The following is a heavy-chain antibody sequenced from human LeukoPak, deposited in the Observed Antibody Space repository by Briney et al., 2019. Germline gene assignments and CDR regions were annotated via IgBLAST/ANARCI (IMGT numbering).Heavy chain of an antibody. CDR1: GGSFRGCY. Sequence: AETLSLTCAVYGGSFRGCYWSWLRQPPGKGREWIGEINHSGSTNYNPSLKRRVTISVDTSNNQFSLKLSSVTAADTAVYYCGGLALVGATHPHDAFDIWGQGTMVTVSS. V-gene: IGHV4-34*01. D-gene: IGHD1-26*01. J-gene: IGHJ3*02. CDR2: INHSGST. CDR3: GGLALVGATHPHDAFDI.